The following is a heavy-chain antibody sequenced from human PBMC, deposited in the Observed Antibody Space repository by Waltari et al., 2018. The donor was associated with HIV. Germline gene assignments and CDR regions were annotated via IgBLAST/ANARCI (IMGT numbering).Heavy chain of an antibody. CDR3: ARGVSPDHLWASYPDF. J-gene: IGHJ4*02. CDR1: GESFRDYPRAPYQSFNRYN. CDR2: IYHTGSI. Sequence: QVELQQWGTGRLQTSETLSLQCGVYGESFRDYPRAPYQSFNRYNGHWFRQPPGKGLEWIGEIYHTGSINSTPSLKSRLSMSIDTIKKQFSLKLISVTAADTAVYYCARGVSPDHLWASYPDFWGQGTLVTVSS. V-gene: IGHV4-34*01. D-gene: IGHD3-16*02.